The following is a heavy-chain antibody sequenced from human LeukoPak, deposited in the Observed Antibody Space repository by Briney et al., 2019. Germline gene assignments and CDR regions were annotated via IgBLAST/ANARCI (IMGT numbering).Heavy chain of an antibody. V-gene: IGHV4-59*01. CDR2: IYYSGST. CDR1: GGSISSYY. Sequence: SETLSLTCTVSGGSISSYYWSWIRQPPGKGLEWIGYIYYSGSTNYNPSLKSRVTISVDTSKNQFSLKLSSVTAADTAVYYCASDYYDSSGYLEYSQHWGQGTLVTVSS. J-gene: IGHJ1*01. CDR3: ASDYYDSSGYLEYSQH. D-gene: IGHD3-22*01.